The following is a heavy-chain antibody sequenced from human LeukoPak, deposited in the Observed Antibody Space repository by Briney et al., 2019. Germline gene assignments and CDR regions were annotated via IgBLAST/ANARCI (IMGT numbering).Heavy chain of an antibody. CDR3: ARRQSSWYFDY. D-gene: IGHD6-13*01. Sequence: SETLSLTCTVSGGSINSYHWSWIGQPPGKRLEWIGYIYYSGSTSYNPSLKSRVTISVDTSKNQFSLKLSSVIAADTAVYYCARRQSSWYFDYWGQGTLVTVST. CDR1: GGSINSYH. V-gene: IGHV4-59*08. CDR2: IYYSGST. J-gene: IGHJ4*02.